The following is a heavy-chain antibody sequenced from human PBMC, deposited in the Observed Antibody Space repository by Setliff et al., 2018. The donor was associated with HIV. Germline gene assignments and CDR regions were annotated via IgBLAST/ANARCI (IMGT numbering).Heavy chain of an antibody. D-gene: IGHD3-3*01. CDR2: IYHSGST. CDR1: GYSIRDNFF. J-gene: IGHJ6*03. V-gene: IGHV4-38-2*01. Sequence: PSETLSLTCAVSGYSIRDNFFWGWVRQPPGKGLEWIGSIYHSGSTYYNPSLKSRVAISVDTSKNQFSLKVNSVTAADTAIYYCARGRQFTFWSAYMHMDVWGKGTSVTVSS. CDR3: ARGRQFTFWSAYMHMDV.